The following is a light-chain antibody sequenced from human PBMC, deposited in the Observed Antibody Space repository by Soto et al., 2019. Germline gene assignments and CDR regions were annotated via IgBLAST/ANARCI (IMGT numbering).Light chain of an antibody. J-gene: IGLJ1*01. Sequence: QSALTQPPSASGSPGQSVTISCTGTNSDVGGYNYVSWYQQYPSKAPKLIIYEVNERPSGVPDRFSGSKSGNTASLTVSGLQTADEADYYCSSYAGSNWYVFGTGTKLTVL. V-gene: IGLV2-8*01. CDR3: SSYAGSNWYV. CDR2: EVN. CDR1: NSDVGGYNY.